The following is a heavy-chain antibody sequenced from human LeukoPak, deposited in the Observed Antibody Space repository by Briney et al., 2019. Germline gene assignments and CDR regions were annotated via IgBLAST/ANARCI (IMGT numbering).Heavy chain of an antibody. CDR2: ISGSGGTI. CDR1: GFTFNNYE. CDR3: ARVSRRWLQYEPSDFDY. D-gene: IGHD5-24*01. Sequence: GGSLRLSCAASGFTFNNYEMNWVRQAPGKGLEWVSYISGSGGTIYHADSVKGRFTISRDNAKNPLYLLMNSLRAEDTALYYCARVSRRWLQYEPSDFDYWGQGTLVTVSS. J-gene: IGHJ4*02. V-gene: IGHV3-48*03.